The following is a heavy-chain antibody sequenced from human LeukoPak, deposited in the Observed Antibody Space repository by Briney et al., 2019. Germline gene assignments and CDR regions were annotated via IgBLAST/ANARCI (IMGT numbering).Heavy chain of an antibody. V-gene: IGHV4-39*02. Sequence: SQSLSLACAVAAASISSSSDYWGWFRQPPGKGLEWIGIIYYSGRHYDHPSLKSRVTISVDTSKNQFSLKLSSVTAADTAVYYCEREDSANTDDAFDIWGQGTMVTVSS. CDR1: AASISSSSDY. D-gene: IGHD4/OR15-4a*01. CDR3: EREDSANTDDAFDI. CDR2: IYYSGRH. J-gene: IGHJ3*02.